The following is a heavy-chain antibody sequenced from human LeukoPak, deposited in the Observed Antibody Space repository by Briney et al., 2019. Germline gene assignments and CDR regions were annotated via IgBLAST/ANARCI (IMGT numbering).Heavy chain of an antibody. CDR3: ARDSAQPKRIYQLSSGGWFDP. CDR1: GGSINSGDYY. J-gene: IGHJ5*02. V-gene: IGHV4-30-4*01. CDR2: IYYSGST. Sequence: SQTLSLTCTVSGGSINSGDYYWSWIRQPPGKGLEWIGYIYYSGSTYYNPSLKSRVSISVDTSKNQFSLKLSSLTAADTVVYYCARDSAQPKRIYQLSSGGWFDPWGQGSLVTVSS. D-gene: IGHD2-2*01.